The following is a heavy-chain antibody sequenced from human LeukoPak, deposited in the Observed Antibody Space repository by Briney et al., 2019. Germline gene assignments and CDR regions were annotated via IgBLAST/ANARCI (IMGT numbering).Heavy chain of an antibody. D-gene: IGHD5-24*01. Sequence: GWSLILSWAAAGCTFSSYWSQLGRQAPEKRLGLVSRLSADGSSTTSADSVNGRFAISRDNAKNTLYLQIGSLRAAETAVYYCTRMSREAPGLPDLWGQGTLVTVSS. CDR3: TRMSREAPGLPDL. V-gene: IGHV3-74*01. CDR1: GCTFSSYW. J-gene: IGHJ5*02. CDR2: LSADGSST.